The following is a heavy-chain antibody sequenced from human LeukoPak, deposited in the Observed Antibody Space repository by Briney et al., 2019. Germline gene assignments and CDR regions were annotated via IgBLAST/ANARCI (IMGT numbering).Heavy chain of an antibody. Sequence: SETLSLTCTVSGGPISSSSYFWGWIRQPPGKGLEWIGSIYYGGSTYYNPSLKSRVTISVDTSKNQFSLKLSSVTAADTAVYYCARPYGSGSYPYWYFDLWGRGTLVIVSS. CDR2: IYYGGST. CDR1: GGPISSSSYF. D-gene: IGHD3-10*01. V-gene: IGHV4-39*01. CDR3: ARPYGSGSYPYWYFDL. J-gene: IGHJ2*01.